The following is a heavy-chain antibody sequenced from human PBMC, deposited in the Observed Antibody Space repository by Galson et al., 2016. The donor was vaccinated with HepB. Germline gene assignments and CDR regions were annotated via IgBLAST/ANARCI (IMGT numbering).Heavy chain of an antibody. D-gene: IGHD5-12*01. Sequence: SVKVSCKASGYTFSFYYMHWVRQAPGQGLEWMGIINPTGGNFTSYAQKFQGRVTMTRDTSTSTVYMELSSLRSEDTAVYYCARGADSGYDLGGYWGQGTLVTVSS. CDR2: INPTGGNFT. CDR3: ARGADSGYDLGGY. J-gene: IGHJ4*02. CDR1: GYTFSFYY. V-gene: IGHV1-46*01.